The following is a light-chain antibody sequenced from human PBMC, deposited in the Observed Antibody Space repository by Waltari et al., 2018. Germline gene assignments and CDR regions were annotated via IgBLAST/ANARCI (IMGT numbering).Light chain of an antibody. CDR2: KDR. Sequence: SYELTQPPSVSVSPGQTARITCSGNTLSYQYTFWYQQKPGQAPVLVIYKDRERPPGIPERFSGSSSGTLVTLTISGVQAEDEADYYCQSADSTSNYRMFGGGTKLTVL. CDR1: TLSYQY. J-gene: IGLJ3*02. CDR3: QSADSTSNYRM. V-gene: IGLV3-25*03.